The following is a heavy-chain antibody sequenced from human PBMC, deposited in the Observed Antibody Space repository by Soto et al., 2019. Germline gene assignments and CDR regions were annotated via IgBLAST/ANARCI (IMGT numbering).Heavy chain of an antibody. D-gene: IGHD2-2*01. CDR1: GGTFSSYA. J-gene: IGHJ6*02. CDR2: IIPISDTT. CDR3: AKSQGSSTSLEIYYYYYYGMDV. V-gene: IGHV1-69*01. Sequence: QVRLVQSGAEVKKPGSSVKVSCKASGGTFSSYAISWVRQAPGHGLEWMGGIIPISDTTNYAQKFQRRVTITADESTSTAYMELSSLRSEDTAVYYCAKSQGSSTSLEIYYYYYYGMDVWGQGTTVTVSS.